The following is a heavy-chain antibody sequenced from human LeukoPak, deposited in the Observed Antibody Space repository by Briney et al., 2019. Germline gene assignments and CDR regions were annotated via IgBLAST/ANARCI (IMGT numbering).Heavy chain of an antibody. V-gene: IGHV3-20*04. Sequence: GESLKISCAASGFTFDDYGMSWVRQAPGKGLEWVSGINWNGGSTGYADSVKGRFTISRDNAKNSLYLQMNSLRAEDTALYYCARGHPGEKSTSGKGEFAYWGQGTLVTVSS. CDR1: GFTFDDYG. J-gene: IGHJ4*02. CDR2: INWNGGST. D-gene: IGHD2-2*01. CDR3: ARGHPGEKSTSGKGEFAY.